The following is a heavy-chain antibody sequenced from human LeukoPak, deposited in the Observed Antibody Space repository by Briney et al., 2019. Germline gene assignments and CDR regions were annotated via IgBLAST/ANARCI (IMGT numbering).Heavy chain of an antibody. V-gene: IGHV1-18*01. J-gene: IGHJ4*02. CDR2: INTHNGDT. D-gene: IGHD4-23*01. CDR3: ARNPREDYGGLSLFDY. Sequence: ASVKVSCKASGYIFTSYGISWVRQAPGQGLEWMGWINTHNGDTKYAQKFQGRVTMTTDTSTSTAYMELRSLRSDDTAVYYCARNPREDYGGLSLFDYWGQGTLVTVSS. CDR1: GYIFTSYG.